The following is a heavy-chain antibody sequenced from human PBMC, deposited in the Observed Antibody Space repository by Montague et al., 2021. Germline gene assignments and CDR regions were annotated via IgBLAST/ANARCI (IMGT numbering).Heavy chain of an antibody. Sequence: SETLSLTCSVSGDSVRCGIYHWGWIRQSPGKGLEWIGYICDGGSATYKTSLGSRVTMSLDKSSNQSSLNLRSATAADTAVYYCAAYYYGGGGRGSWGQGTLVTVSS. D-gene: IGHD3-22*01. V-gene: IGHV4-61*01. CDR1: GDSVRCGIYH. CDR2: ICDGGSA. J-gene: IGHJ5*02. CDR3: AAYYYGGGGRGS.